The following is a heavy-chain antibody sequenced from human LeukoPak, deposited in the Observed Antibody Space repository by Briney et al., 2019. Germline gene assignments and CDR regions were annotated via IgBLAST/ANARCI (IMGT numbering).Heavy chain of an antibody. Sequence: SETLSLTCTVSGGFVSSNYWSWIRPPPGKGLEWIGYIYYSRSTNYNPSLKSRVTISEDTSKNQFSLKLTSVTAADTAVYYCARGGARLYGMDVWGQGTTVTVSS. CDR1: GGFVSSNY. D-gene: IGHD4/OR15-4a*01. CDR2: IYYSRST. J-gene: IGHJ6*02. CDR3: ARGGARLYGMDV. V-gene: IGHV4-59*02.